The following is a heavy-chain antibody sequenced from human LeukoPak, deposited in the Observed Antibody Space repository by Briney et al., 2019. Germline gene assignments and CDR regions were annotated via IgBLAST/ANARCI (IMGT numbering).Heavy chain of an antibody. CDR3: AKGSYYDSSGYHPLPFDY. Sequence: GGSLRLSCAASGFIFSSYATNWVRQAPGTGLEWVSGISGSGGRTDYADPVKGRFTISRDNSKNTLYLQMNSLRAEDTAVYYCAKGSYYDSSGYHPLPFDYWGQGTLVTVSS. J-gene: IGHJ4*02. CDR2: ISGSGGRT. D-gene: IGHD3-22*01. V-gene: IGHV3-23*01. CDR1: GFIFSSYA.